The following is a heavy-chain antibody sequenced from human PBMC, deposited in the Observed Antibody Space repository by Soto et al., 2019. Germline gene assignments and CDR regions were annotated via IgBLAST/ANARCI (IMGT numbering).Heavy chain of an antibody. V-gene: IGHV6-1*01. CDR1: GDSVSSSSVA. D-gene: IGHD2-15*01. J-gene: IGHJ6*02. Sequence: SPTLSLACVISGDSVSSSSVAWNWVRQSPSRGLEWLGRTYYRSRWYSDFAVSVGGRIVINADTSKNPFCLHLNSVTPEDTAVYFCARSEEDSDYYYYGLDVWGQGTTVTVSS. CDR3: ARSEEDSDYYYYGLDV. CDR2: TYYRSRWYS.